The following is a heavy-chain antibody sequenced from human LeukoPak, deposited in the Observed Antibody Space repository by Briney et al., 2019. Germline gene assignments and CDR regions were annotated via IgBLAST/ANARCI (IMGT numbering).Heavy chain of an antibody. CDR1: GYTFTSYG. V-gene: IGHV1-18*01. Sequence: AXVKXSCKGSGYTFTSYGMSGVGQARGQGLEGMGWISAYNGNTNYAQKLQGRVTMNTERYKSEDYKELRRQRDDERDGYYCAILTPWFPHSSLPSSRNWFDPWGQGTLVTVSS. J-gene: IGHJ5*02. CDR3: AILTPWFPHSSLPSSRNWFDP. D-gene: IGHD3-22*01. CDR2: ISAYNGNT.